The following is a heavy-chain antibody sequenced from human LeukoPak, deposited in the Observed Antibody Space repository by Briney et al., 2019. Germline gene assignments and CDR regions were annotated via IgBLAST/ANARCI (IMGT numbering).Heavy chain of an antibody. CDR3: ARDKVGATRGEYFQH. Sequence: SVKVSCKASGGTFSSYAISWVRQAPGQGLEWMGRIIPILGMANYAQKFQGRVTITADKSTSTAYMELSSLRSEDTAVYYCARDKVGATRGEYFQHWGQGTLVTVSS. CDR1: GGTFSSYA. J-gene: IGHJ1*01. V-gene: IGHV1-69*04. CDR2: IIPILGMA. D-gene: IGHD1-26*01.